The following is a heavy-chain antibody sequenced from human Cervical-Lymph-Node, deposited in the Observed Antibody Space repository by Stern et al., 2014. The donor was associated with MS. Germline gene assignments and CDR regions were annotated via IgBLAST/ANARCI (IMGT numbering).Heavy chain of an antibody. Sequence: QVQLVESGPGLLKPSESLALTCTGSGDSITSYSWSWIRQPPGKGLEWIGYICSSGRSNYNPSLKRRITMSVDTSKNQFSLKLSSVTTADTAVYYCARDVGDGKFGELSRFDYWGQGTLVTVSS. CDR2: ICSSGRS. CDR1: GDSITSYS. V-gene: IGHV4-59*01. CDR3: ARDVGDGKFGELSRFDY. J-gene: IGHJ4*02. D-gene: IGHD3-10*01.